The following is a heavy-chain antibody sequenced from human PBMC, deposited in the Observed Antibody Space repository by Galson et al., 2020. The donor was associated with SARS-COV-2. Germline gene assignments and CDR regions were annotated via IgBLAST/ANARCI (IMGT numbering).Heavy chain of an antibody. CDR2: FDPEDGET. D-gene: IGHD2-2*01. J-gene: IGHJ4*02. CDR1: GYTLTEFS. Sequence: ASAKVSYKVSGYTLTEFSMHWVRQAPGKGLEWMGDFDPEDGETIYAQNFQGRVTMTEDTSTDTAYMELSSLRSEDTAVYYCGTSVRYQLLVIWGPLDYWGQGTLVTVSS. V-gene: IGHV1-24*01. CDR3: GTSVRYQLLVIWGPLDY.